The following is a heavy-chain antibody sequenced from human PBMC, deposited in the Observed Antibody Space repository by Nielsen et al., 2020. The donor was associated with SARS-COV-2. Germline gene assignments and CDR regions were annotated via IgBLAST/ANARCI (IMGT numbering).Heavy chain of an antibody. CDR2: ISSSSSYT. Sequence: GESLKISCAASGFTFSDYYMSWIRQAPGKGLEWVSYISSSSSYTNYADSVKGRFTISRDNAKNSLYLQMNSLRAEDTAVYYCAKDSLRYCSSTSCYQPDYWGQGTLVTVSS. J-gene: IGHJ4*02. CDR3: AKDSLRYCSSTSCYQPDY. CDR1: GFTFSDYY. D-gene: IGHD2-2*01. V-gene: IGHV3-11*06.